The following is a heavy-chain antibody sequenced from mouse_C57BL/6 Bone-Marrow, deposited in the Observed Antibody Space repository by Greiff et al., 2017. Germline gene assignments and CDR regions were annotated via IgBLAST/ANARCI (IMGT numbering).Heavy chain of an antibody. Sequence: VQLQQSGPELVKPGASVKISCKATGYSFTDYNMYWVKQSNGKSHEWMGVINPNYGTTSYNQKFKGKATLTVDPSYSPAYLQLNSMTSENSAVYCGARSGLEGGCDDWGQGTTLTVSS. V-gene: IGHV1-39*01. D-gene: IGHD3-3*01. CDR2: INPNYGTT. CDR1: GYSFTDYN. CDR3: ARSGLEGGCDD. J-gene: IGHJ2*01.